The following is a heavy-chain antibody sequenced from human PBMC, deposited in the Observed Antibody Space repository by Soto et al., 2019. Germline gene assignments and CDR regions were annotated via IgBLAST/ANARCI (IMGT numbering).Heavy chain of an antibody. CDR1: GFNFSSYG. D-gene: IGHD3-22*01. CDR2: ISYDGSYK. Sequence: QVQLVESGGGVVQPGRSLRLSCAASGFNFSSYGMHWVRQAPGKGLEWVAVISYDGSYKYHADSVKGRFTISRDKSKNTLNLQMNSLRAEDTAVYYCAKGSERTTMTVVVPGGMDVWGQGTTVTVSS. J-gene: IGHJ6*02. CDR3: AKGSERTTMTVVVPGGMDV. V-gene: IGHV3-30*18.